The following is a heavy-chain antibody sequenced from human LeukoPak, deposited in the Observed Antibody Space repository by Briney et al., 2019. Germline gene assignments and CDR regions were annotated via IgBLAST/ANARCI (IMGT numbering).Heavy chain of an antibody. J-gene: IGHJ4*02. D-gene: IGHD1-26*01. CDR2: ISSSGNLI. V-gene: IGHV3-11*01. CDR1: GFTFTDYH. CDR3: ATARFSGSYWGFYFDY. Sequence: PGGSLRLSCAASGFTFTDYHMNWIRQAPGKGLEWVAYISSSGNLIDYADSVKGRFTISRDNAMNSLSLQMNSLRADDTAVYYCATARFSGSYWGFYFDYWGQGTLATVSS.